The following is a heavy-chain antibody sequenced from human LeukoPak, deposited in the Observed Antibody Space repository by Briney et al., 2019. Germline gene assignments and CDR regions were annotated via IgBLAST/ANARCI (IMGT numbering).Heavy chain of an antibody. CDR2: IRYDGSNK. CDR3: ARDRAAYYYYMDV. Sequence: PGGSLRLSCAASGFTFSSYGMHWVRQAPGKGLEWVAFIRYDGSNKYYADSVKGRFTISRDNSKNTLYLQMNSLRAEDTAVYYCARDRAAYYYYMDVWGKGTTVTVSS. V-gene: IGHV3-30*02. CDR1: GFTFSSYG. J-gene: IGHJ6*03. D-gene: IGHD2-15*01.